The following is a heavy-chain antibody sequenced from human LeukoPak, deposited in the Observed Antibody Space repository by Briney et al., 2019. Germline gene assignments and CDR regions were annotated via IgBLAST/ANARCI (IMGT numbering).Heavy chain of an antibody. CDR3: ARAHSRAFHEPRQWLVADYYYYYGMDV. V-gene: IGHV6-1*01. CDR1: GDSVSSNSAA. Sequence: SQTLSLTCAISGDSVSSNSAAWNWIRQSPSRGLEWLGRTYYRSKWYNDYAVSVKSRITINPDTSKNQFSLQLNSVTPEDTAVYYCARAHSRAFHEPRQWLVADYYYYYGMDVWGQGTTVTVSS. J-gene: IGHJ6*02. CDR2: TYYRSKWYN. D-gene: IGHD6-19*01.